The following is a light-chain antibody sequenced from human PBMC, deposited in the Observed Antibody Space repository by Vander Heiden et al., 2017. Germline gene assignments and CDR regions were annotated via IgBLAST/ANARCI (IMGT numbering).Light chain of an antibody. V-gene: IGKV1-5*03. CDR2: KAS. Sequence: VHMTPSPSTLSASVVDRVTIPCRASQWISIWLAWYQQKPGKAPKLLIYKASSIESGVPSRFSGSGSGTEFTPTISSQQPDDFGQYYCQQYHLFGPGTKVDIK. J-gene: IGKJ3*01. CDR1: QWISIW. CDR3: QQYHL.